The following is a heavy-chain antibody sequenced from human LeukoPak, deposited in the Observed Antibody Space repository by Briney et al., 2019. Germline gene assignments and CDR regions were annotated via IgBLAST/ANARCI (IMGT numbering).Heavy chain of an antibody. V-gene: IGHV3-23*01. CDR3: AKEEGYYYDGGGYYVEYFQH. Sequence: GGSLRLSCAASGFTFNNYAMSWVRQAPGKGLEWFSAISGSGGTTYYADSVKGRFTFSRDNSKNTLYLQMNSLRAEDTAVYYCAKEEGYYYDGGGYYVEYFQHWGQGTLVTVSS. J-gene: IGHJ1*01. D-gene: IGHD3-22*01. CDR2: ISGSGGTT. CDR1: GFTFNNYA.